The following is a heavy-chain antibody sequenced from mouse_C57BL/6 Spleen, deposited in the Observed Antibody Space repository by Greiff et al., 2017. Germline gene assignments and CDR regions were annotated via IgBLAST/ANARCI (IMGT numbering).Heavy chain of an antibody. D-gene: IGHD2-3*01. Sequence: EVQLQQSGPELVKPGASVKISCKASGYTFTDYYMNWVKQSHGKSLEWIGDINPNNGGTSYNQKFKGKATLTVDKSSSTAYMELRSLTSEDSAVYYCARSLDGYVYFDYWGQGTTLTVSS. V-gene: IGHV1-26*01. CDR2: INPNNGGT. CDR1: GYTFTDYY. J-gene: IGHJ2*01. CDR3: ARSLDGYVYFDY.